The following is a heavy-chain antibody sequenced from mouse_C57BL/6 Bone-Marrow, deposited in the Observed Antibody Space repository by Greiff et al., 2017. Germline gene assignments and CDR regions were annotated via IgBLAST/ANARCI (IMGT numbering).Heavy chain of an antibody. D-gene: IGHD1-1*01. J-gene: IGHJ1*03. CDR3: ARDIYYYGRGYFDV. CDR2: IYPSDSET. V-gene: IGHV1-61*01. Sequence: QVQLQQPGAELVRPGSSVKLSCKASGYTFTSYWMDWVKQRPGQGLEWIGNIYPSDSETHYNQKFKDKATLTVDKSSSTAYMQLSSRTSEDSAVYYCARDIYYYGRGYFDVWGTGTTVTVSS. CDR1: GYTFTSYW.